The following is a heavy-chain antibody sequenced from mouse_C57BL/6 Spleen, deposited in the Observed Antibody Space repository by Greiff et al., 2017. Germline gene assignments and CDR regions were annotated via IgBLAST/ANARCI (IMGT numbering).Heavy chain of an antibody. D-gene: IGHD2-4*01. CDR2: IWGDGSS. Sequence: QVQLKESGPGLVAPSQSLSITCTASGFSLTSYGVSWVRQPPGKGLEWLGVIWGDGSSTNHSALISRLSTSKDNAKGQVFLKLNSLQTDDTATDYCAKGDYDEGAMDYWGQGTSVTVSS. CDR3: AKGDYDEGAMDY. J-gene: IGHJ4*01. V-gene: IGHV2-3*01. CDR1: GFSLTSYG.